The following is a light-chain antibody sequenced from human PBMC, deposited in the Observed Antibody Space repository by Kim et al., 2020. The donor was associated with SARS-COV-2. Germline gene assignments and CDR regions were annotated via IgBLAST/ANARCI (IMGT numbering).Light chain of an antibody. V-gene: IGLV4-69*01. Sequence: ASVTLTCNPNSWQRSYTIAWHQQQPEKGPRYLMKLKSDGSHTKGDGITDRFSGSSSGAERYLAISSLQSEDEADYYCQTWDTGIQVFGGGTQLTVL. CDR3: QTWDTGIQV. CDR1: SWQRSYT. J-gene: IGLJ3*02. CDR2: LKSDGSH.